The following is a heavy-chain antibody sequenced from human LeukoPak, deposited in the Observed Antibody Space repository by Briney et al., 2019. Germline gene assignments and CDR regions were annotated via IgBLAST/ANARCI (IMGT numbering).Heavy chain of an antibody. Sequence: DSVKVSCKASGYTFTSYYMHWVRQAPGQGLEWMGIINPSGGSTSYAQKFQGRVTMTRDTSTSTVYMELSSLRSEDTAVHYCATVAGDQYTYDYWGQGTLVTVSS. CDR2: INPSGGST. D-gene: IGHD2-2*02. J-gene: IGHJ4*02. CDR1: GYTFTSYY. CDR3: ATVAGDQYTYDY. V-gene: IGHV1-46*01.